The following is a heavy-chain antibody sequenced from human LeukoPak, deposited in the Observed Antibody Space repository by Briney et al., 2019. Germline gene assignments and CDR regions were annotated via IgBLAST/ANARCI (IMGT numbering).Heavy chain of an antibody. CDR2: MYSSGTT. Sequence: SETLSLTCTVSGGSISSGRYYWSWIRQPAGKGLEWLGRMYSSGTTNYNPSLKSRVTISGDTSKNQFSLQLSSVTAADTAVYYCAREGATVRVDAFDIWGQGTMITVSS. CDR1: GGSISSGRYY. V-gene: IGHV4-61*02. CDR3: AREGATVRVDAFDI. D-gene: IGHD1-26*01. J-gene: IGHJ3*02.